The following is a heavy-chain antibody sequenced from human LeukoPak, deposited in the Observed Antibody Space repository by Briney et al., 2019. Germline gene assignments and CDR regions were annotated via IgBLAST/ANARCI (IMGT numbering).Heavy chain of an antibody. CDR1: GFTFSSYA. Sequence: GGSLRLSCAASGFTFSSYAMSWVRQAPGKGLEWVSAISGSGGSRYYADSVKGRFTISRDNSKNTLYLQMNSLRAEDTAVYYCAKYYDSSGYSGVVYWGQGTLVTVSS. J-gene: IGHJ4*02. D-gene: IGHD3-22*01. V-gene: IGHV3-23*01. CDR3: AKYYDSSGYSGVVY. CDR2: ISGSGGSR.